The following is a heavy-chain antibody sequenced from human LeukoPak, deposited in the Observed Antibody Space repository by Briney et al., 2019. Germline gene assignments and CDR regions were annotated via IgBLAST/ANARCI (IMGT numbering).Heavy chain of an antibody. CDR1: GFTFSSYA. Sequence: QTGGSLRLSCAASGFTFSSYAIHWVRQAPGKGLEWVAVISYDGSNKYYADSVKGRFTISRDNSKNTLYLQMNSLRAEDTAVYYCARSRLRWSWEMYYFDYRGQGTLVTVSS. CDR3: ARSRLRWSWEMYYFDY. D-gene: IGHD4-23*01. J-gene: IGHJ4*02. V-gene: IGHV3-30*04. CDR2: ISYDGSNK.